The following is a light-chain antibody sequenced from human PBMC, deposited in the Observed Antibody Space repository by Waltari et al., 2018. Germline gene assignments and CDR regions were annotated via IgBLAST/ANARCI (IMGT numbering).Light chain of an antibody. CDR2: LGS. CDR1: QSLLNSNGYTY. V-gene: IGKV2-28*01. J-gene: IGKJ3*01. Sequence: DIVMTQSPLSLSVIPGEPASISCRSSQSLLNSNGYTYLDWYLQKPGQSPQLLIYLGSYRASGVPDRFSGSGSGTDFTLKISRVEAEDVGVDYCMQALETIFTFGPGTKVDIK. CDR3: MQALETIFT.